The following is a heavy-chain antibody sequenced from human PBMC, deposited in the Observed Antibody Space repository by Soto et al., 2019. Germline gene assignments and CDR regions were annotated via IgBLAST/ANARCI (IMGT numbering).Heavy chain of an antibody. V-gene: IGHV3-23*01. J-gene: IGHJ6*02. Sequence: GGSLRLSCAASGFTFSSYAMSWVRQAPGKGLEWVSVISGSGDSTYYADSVRGRFTISRDNSKSTLYLQMNSLRAEDTAVYYCAKDRDGAAAGPTKFYGMDVWGQGTTVTVS. D-gene: IGHD6-13*01. CDR1: GFTFSSYA. CDR3: AKDRDGAAAGPTKFYGMDV. CDR2: ISGSGDST.